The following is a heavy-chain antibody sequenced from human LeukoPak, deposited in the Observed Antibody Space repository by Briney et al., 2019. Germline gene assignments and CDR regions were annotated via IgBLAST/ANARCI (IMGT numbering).Heavy chain of an antibody. J-gene: IGHJ4*02. V-gene: IGHV1-69*02. D-gene: IGHD3-3*01. CDR1: GGTFSSYT. Sequence: SVKVSCKASGGTFSSYTISWVRQAPGQGLEWMGRIIPILGIANYAQKFQGRVTITADKSTSTAYMELSSLRSEDTAVYYCARGLRDDFWSGYHYYFDYWGQGTLATVSS. CDR2: IIPILGIA. CDR3: ARGLRDDFWSGYHYYFDY.